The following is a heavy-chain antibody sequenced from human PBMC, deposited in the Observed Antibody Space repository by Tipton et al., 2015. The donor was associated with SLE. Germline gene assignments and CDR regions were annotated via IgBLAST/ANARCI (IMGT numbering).Heavy chain of an antibody. CDR1: CGSISSHY. V-gene: IGHV4-59*08. D-gene: IGHD1-14*01. CDR3: ARHYGIMSTPLYYFDY. J-gene: IGHJ4*02. CDR2: IYYTGTT. Sequence: TLSLTCTVSCGSISSHYWTWIRQPPGKGLEWIGHIYYTGTTNYSPSLKSRLPISVDTSKNQFSLKLNSVTAADTAVYYCARHYGIMSTPLYYFDYWGQGTLVTVSS.